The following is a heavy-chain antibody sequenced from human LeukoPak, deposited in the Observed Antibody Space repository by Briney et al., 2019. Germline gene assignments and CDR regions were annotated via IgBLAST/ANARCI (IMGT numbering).Heavy chain of an antibody. J-gene: IGHJ4*02. Sequence: PGGSLRLSCAASGFTFKNYGIHWVRHAPGKGLERVSIIWFDGTKNNYADSVKGRFTISRDNSKNTAFLQLDSLRAEDTAVYYCARYNTGTIDFWGQGTPVTVSS. CDR3: ARYNTGTIDF. D-gene: IGHD1-1*01. CDR2: IWFDGTKN. V-gene: IGHV3-33*01. CDR1: GFTFKNYG.